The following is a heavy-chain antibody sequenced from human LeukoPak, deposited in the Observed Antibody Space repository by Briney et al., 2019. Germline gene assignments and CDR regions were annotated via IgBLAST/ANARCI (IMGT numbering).Heavy chain of an antibody. Sequence: ASVKVSCKASGYSFTNYAMNWVRQAPGQGLEWMGWVNTNTGNPTYAQGFTGRFVFSLDISVSTAYLQISSLKAEDTAVYYCARVWDYRDYEDYFDYWGQGTLVTVSS. CDR1: GYSFTNYA. D-gene: IGHD4-17*01. V-gene: IGHV7-4-1*02. CDR3: ARVWDYRDYEDYFDY. CDR2: VNTNTGNP. J-gene: IGHJ4*02.